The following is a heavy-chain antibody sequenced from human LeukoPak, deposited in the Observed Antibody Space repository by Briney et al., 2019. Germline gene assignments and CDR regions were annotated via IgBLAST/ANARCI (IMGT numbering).Heavy chain of an antibody. CDR1: GYTFTSYA. CDR2: INTNTGNP. V-gene: IGHV7-4-1*02. D-gene: IGHD6-19*01. Sequence: GASVKVSCKASGYTFTSYAMNWVRQAPGQGLEWMGWINTNTGNPTYAQGFTGRFVFSLDTSVSTAYLQISSLKAEDTAVYYCASETKPWYSSGRYLGWFDPWGQGTLVTVSS. CDR3: ASETKPWYSSGRYLGWFDP. J-gene: IGHJ5*02.